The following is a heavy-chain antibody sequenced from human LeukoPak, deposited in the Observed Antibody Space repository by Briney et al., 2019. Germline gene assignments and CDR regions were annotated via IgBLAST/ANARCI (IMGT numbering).Heavy chain of an antibody. CDR2: IYWDDDK. CDR3: AHSCGGGNSAYFDY. Sequence: SGPTLVKPTPTLTLTCTFSGFSRSTSGVGVGWIRQPPGKALEWLALIYWDDDKRYSPSLKSRLTITKDTSKNQVVLTLTNMDPVDTATFYCAHSCGGGNSAYFDYWGQGTLVTVSS. CDR1: GFSRSTSGVG. D-gene: IGHD4-23*01. J-gene: IGHJ4*02. V-gene: IGHV2-5*02.